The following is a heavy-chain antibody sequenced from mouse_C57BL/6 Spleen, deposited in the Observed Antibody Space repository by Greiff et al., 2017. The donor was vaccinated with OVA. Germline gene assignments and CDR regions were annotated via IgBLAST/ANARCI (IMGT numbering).Heavy chain of an antibody. J-gene: IGHJ2*01. V-gene: IGHV5-6*01. CDR3: ARRGYDAYFDY. CDR1: GFTFSSYG. CDR2: ISSGGSYT. D-gene: IGHD2-3*01. Sequence: EVQLQESGGDLVKPGGSLKLSCAASGFTFSSYGMSWVRQTPDKRLEWVATISSGGSYTYYPDSVKGRFTFSRDNAKNTLYRQMSSMKSKDEAMDYCARRGYDAYFDYWGQGTTLTVSS.